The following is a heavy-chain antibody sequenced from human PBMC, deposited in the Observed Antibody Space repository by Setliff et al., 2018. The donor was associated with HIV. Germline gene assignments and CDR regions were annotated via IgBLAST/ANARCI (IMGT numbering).Heavy chain of an antibody. J-gene: IGHJ3*02. CDR3: VRDLMWAFDI. V-gene: IGHV3-21*06. Sequence: PGGSLRLSCEASGFLFSSFSMNWVRQAPGKGLEWVSSISSTSTYTYYADSLKGRFTTSRDNAKNSLYLQMSSLRVEDTAVYYCVRDLMWAFDIWGQGTMVTVSS. CDR2: ISSTSTYT. CDR1: GFLFSSFS. D-gene: IGHD2-21*01.